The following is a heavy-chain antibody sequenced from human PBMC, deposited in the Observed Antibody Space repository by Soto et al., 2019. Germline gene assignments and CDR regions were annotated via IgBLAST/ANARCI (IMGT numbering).Heavy chain of an antibody. CDR2: IIAYNGNT. D-gene: IGHD1-1*01. CDR1: GYTFTSYG. Sequence: ASVKGSFKASGYTFTSYGISWGRQAPGQGLEWMGWIIAYNGNTNYAQKLQGRVTMTTDTSTITAYMELRSLRSDDTAVYYCAREYSTGPYYGMDVSGQGTTVTVSS. CDR3: AREYSTGPYYGMDV. J-gene: IGHJ6*02. V-gene: IGHV1-18*01.